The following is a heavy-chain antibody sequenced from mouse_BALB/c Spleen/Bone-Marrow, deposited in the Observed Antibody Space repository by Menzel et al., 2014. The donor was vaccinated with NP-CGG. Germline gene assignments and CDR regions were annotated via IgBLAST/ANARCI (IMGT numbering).Heavy chain of an antibody. CDR3: ARESLYGSNYY. D-gene: IGHD1-1*01. CDR1: GYTFTSYT. Sequence: QVQLKQSGAELARPGASVKMSCKASGYTFTSYTMHWVKQRPGQGLEWIGYINPSSGYTNYNQKFKDKATSTADKSSSTAYMQLSSLTSEDSAVYYCARESLYGSNYYGGQGTTLTVSS. CDR2: INPSSGYT. J-gene: IGHJ2*01. V-gene: IGHV1-4*01.